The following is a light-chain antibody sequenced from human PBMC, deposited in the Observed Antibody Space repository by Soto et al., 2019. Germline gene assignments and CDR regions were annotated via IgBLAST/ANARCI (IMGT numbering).Light chain of an antibody. V-gene: IGKV1-39*01. CDR3: QQTYSSVWT. J-gene: IGKJ1*01. CDR1: QSITSC. Sequence: IQMTQSPSSGSASVGDRVTITCRASQSITSCLNWYQQKPGKAPNLLIYAASTLQSGVPSRFSGSGSGTDFTLTISSLQPEDFATYYCQQTYSSVWTFGQGTKVDIK. CDR2: AAS.